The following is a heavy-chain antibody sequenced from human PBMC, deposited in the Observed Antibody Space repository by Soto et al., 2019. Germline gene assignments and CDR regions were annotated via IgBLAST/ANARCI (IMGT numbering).Heavy chain of an antibody. V-gene: IGHV1-69*01. J-gene: IGHJ5*02. CDR1: GGTFSSYA. D-gene: IGHD6-13*01. Sequence: QVQLVQSGAEVKKPGSSVKVSCKASGGTFSSYAISWVRQAPGQGLEWMGGIIPIFGTANYAQKFQGRVTITADESPSTAYMELSSLRSEDTAVYYCASGPIQQLASFSWFDPWGQGTLVTVSS. CDR3: ASGPIQQLASFSWFDP. CDR2: IIPIFGTA.